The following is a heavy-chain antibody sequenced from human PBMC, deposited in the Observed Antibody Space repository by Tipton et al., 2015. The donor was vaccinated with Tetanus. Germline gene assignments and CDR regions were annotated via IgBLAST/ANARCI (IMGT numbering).Heavy chain of an antibody. CDR1: GGSISNYY. CDR2: IYVTGAT. CDR3: AREDVYYHDGSGFYAFDV. V-gene: IGHV4-4*07. Sequence: TLSLTCSVSGGSISNYYWNWIRQPAGKGLEWIGRIYVTGATNHSPALQSRVTMSIDREKNQLSLTLASVTAADAAVYYCAREDVYYHDGSGFYAFDVWGRGTMVAVSS. D-gene: IGHD3-22*01. J-gene: IGHJ3*01.